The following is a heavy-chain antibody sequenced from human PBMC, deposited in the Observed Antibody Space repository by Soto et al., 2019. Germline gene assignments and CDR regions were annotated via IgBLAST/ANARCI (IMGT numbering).Heavy chain of an antibody. V-gene: IGHV3-30-3*01. CDR2: ISYDGSNK. CDR1: GFTFSSYA. D-gene: IGHD3-16*01. J-gene: IGHJ4*02. Sequence: GGSLRLSCAASGFTFSSYAMHWVRQAPGKGLEWVAVISYDGSNKYYADSVKGRFTISRDNSKNTLYLQMNSLRAEDTAVYYCARDWGIEVSAYYYWGQGTLVTVSS. CDR3: ARDWGIEVSAYYY.